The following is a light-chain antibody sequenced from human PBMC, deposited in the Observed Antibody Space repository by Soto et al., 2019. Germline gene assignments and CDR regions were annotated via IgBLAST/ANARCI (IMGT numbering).Light chain of an antibody. CDR2: TAS. CDR1: QSVSIS. J-gene: IGKJ4*01. CDR3: QPSYTTPFP. Sequence: DVQMTQSPSSLTASVGDRVTITCRTSQSVSISLNWYQLKPGKAPKLLISTASRLQSGVPSRFSGSGSGTDFTLTISSLQPDDFATYSCQPSYTTPFPFGGGTEVQIK. V-gene: IGKV1-39*01.